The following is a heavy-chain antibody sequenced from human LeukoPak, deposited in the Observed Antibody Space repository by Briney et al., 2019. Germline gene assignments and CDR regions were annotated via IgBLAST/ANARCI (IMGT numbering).Heavy chain of an antibody. CDR3: ARKVVPAAMGVPYYYYYMDV. V-gene: IGHV3-23*01. CDR1: GFTFKNYA. Sequence: PGGSLRLSCAASGFTFKNYAMSWVRQAPGKGLEWVSGIGGSGTNTYYADSVKGRFTISRDNSKNTLYLQINSLRAEDTAVYYCARKVVPAAMGVPYYYYYMDVWGKGTTVTVSS. J-gene: IGHJ6*03. CDR2: IGGSGTNT. D-gene: IGHD2-2*01.